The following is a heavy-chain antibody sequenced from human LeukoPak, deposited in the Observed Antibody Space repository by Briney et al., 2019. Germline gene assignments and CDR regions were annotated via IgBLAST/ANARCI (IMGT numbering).Heavy chain of an antibody. CDR2: INQGGHT. Sequence: SETLSLTCAVSGGSFSGYYWSWIRQPPGKGLEWIGEINQGGHTKYNPSLESRVTISAETSNNQFSLRVNSVTAADTVVFYCARGRRMVRGVLDAFDIWGQGTLVTVSS. CDR3: ARGRRMVRGVLDAFDI. J-gene: IGHJ3*02. V-gene: IGHV4-34*01. D-gene: IGHD3-10*01. CDR1: GGSFSGYY.